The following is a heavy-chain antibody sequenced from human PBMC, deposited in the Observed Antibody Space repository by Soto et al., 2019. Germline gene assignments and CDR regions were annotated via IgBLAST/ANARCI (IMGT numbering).Heavy chain of an antibody. CDR3: AKDVRLVVPKVAGLDV. D-gene: IGHD2-2*01. CDR1: GFAFDDYS. Sequence: EVQLVESGGGLVQPGRSLRLSCAASGFAFDDYSMHWVRQPPGKGLEWVSGITWNSGTIGYADSVKGRFTISRDNAKNSLYMQMNSLTDEDTAMYYCAKDVRLVVPKVAGLDVWGQGTLVYVSS. CDR2: ITWNSGTI. J-gene: IGHJ4*02. V-gene: IGHV3-9*01.